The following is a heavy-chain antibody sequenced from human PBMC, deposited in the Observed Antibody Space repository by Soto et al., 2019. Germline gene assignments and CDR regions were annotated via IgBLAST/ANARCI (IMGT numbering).Heavy chain of an antibody. J-gene: IGHJ3*02. CDR1: GFTFSSYA. CDR2: ISYDGSNK. D-gene: IGHD3-22*01. Sequence: QVQLVESGGGVVQPGRSLRLSCAASGFTFSSYAMHWVRQAPGKGLEWVAVISYDGSNKYYADSVKGRFTISRDNSKNTLYLQMNSLRAEDTAVYYCASAYYYDSSGCSPDDAFDIWGQGTMVTVSS. CDR3: ASAYYYDSSGCSPDDAFDI. V-gene: IGHV3-30-3*01.